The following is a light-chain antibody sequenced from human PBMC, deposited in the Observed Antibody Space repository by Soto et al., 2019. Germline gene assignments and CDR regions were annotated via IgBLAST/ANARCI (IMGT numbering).Light chain of an antibody. CDR2: DAS. V-gene: IGKV3-15*01. Sequence: EIVLTQSPGTLSVSPGERATLSCRASQSVSSTLAWFQQKPGQAPRLLIYDASTRANGIPARFSGSGSGTECTLTISSLQSEDSAVYYCQQYNNWPPEYTFGQGTKLEI. J-gene: IGKJ2*01. CDR1: QSVSST. CDR3: QQYNNWPPEYT.